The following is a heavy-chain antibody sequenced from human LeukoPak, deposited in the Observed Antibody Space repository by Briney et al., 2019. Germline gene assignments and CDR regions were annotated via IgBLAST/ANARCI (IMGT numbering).Heavy chain of an antibody. D-gene: IGHD7-27*01. CDR2: ISHDGSDE. CDR1: GFTFSTYA. J-gene: IGHJ6*02. Sequence: GRSLRLSCAASGFTFSTYAMHWVRQAPGKGLQWVAVISHDGSDEYYADSVKGRFTISRDNSQNTVFLQMRSLTPEDTAAYYCANALTGDPRLLDPLMDVWGPGITVIVSS. CDR3: ANALTGDPRLLDPLMDV. V-gene: IGHV3-30*04.